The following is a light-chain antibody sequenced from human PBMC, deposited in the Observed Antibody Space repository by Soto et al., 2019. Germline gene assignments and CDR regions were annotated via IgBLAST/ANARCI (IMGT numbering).Light chain of an antibody. V-gene: IGKV3-20*01. J-gene: IGKJ4*01. CDR1: QSVSSSY. CDR3: QQHGSSHLRT. CDR2: GAS. Sequence: EIVLTQSPGTLSLSPGERATLSCRASQSVSSSYLAWYQQKPGQAPRLLIYGASSRATGIPDRFSGSGSGTAFTPTISRLQPQDVAVYYCQQHGSSHLRTFGGGTKVEIK.